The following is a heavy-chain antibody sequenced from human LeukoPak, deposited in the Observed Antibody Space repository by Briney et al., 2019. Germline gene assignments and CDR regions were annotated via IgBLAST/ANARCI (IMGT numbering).Heavy chain of an antibody. V-gene: IGHV3-11*01. D-gene: IGHD6-19*01. CDR3: ARDTPPKYYSSGWYVGAFDI. J-gene: IGHJ3*02. Sequence: GGSLRLSCAASGFTFSDCYMSWIRQAPGKGLEWVSYISSSGSTIYYADSVKGRFTISRDNAKNSLYLQMNSLRAEDTAVYYCARDTPPKYYSSGWYVGAFDIWGQGTMVTVSS. CDR2: ISSSGSTI. CDR1: GFTFSDCY.